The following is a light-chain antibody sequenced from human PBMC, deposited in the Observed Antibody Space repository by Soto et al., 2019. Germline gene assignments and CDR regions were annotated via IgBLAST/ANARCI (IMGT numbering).Light chain of an antibody. J-gene: IGKJ5*01. CDR1: QSLGTTV. V-gene: IGKV3-20*01. Sequence: EIVLTQSPGTLSLSPGKRATLSCRASQSLGTTVLGWYQQRSGQPPRLVIHATFSTASGIPARFSGGGSGTDFTLTISRLEPEDSAVYYCQQYGSLPYTFGRGTRLE. CDR2: ATF. CDR3: QQYGSLPYT.